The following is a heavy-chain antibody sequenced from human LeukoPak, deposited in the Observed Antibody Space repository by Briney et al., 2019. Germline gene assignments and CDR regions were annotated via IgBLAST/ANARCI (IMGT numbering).Heavy chain of an antibody. CDR1: GYSFTSYW. D-gene: IGHD6-19*01. V-gene: IGHV5-51*01. J-gene: IGHJ3*02. CDR3: ARNYRRSYSSGHDACDI. CDR2: IYPGDSDT. Sequence: KTGESLKISCKGSGYSFTSYWIGWVRQMPGKGLEWMGIIYPGDSDTRYSPSFQGQVTISADKSISTAYLQWSSLKASDTAMYYCARNYRRSYSSGHDACDIWGQGTMVSVSS.